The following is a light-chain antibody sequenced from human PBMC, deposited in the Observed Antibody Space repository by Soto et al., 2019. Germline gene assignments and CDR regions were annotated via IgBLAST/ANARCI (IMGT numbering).Light chain of an antibody. V-gene: IGKV3-15*01. CDR3: QQRNSWPPTFT. CDR1: QSVSSN. J-gene: IGKJ5*01. Sequence: EIVMTQSPATLSVSPWERATLSCMASQSVSSNLAWYQQKPGQAPRLLIYGASTGATGIPPRFSGSGSGTDFTLTVNSLEPEDFAVYYCQQRNSWPPTFTFGQGTRLEI. CDR2: GAS.